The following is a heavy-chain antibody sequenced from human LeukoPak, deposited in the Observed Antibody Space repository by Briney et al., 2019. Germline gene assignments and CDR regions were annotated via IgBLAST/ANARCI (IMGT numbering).Heavy chain of an antibody. J-gene: IGHJ4*02. D-gene: IGHD6-13*01. CDR3: ARGVRIAAAGLYYFDY. Sequence: SETLSLTCTVSGGSIRSSYYYWGWIRQPPGKGLEWIGSIYDSGSTYYNPSLKSRVTISVDTSKNQFSLKLSSVTAADTAVYYCARGVRIAAAGLYYFDYWGQGTLVTVSS. V-gene: IGHV4-39*01. CDR1: GGSIRSSYYY. CDR2: IYDSGST.